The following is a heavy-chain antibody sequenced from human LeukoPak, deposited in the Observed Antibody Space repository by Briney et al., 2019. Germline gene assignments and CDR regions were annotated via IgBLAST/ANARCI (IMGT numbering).Heavy chain of an antibody. CDR3: ARGAGGYSYGYYFDY. V-gene: IGHV4-59*01. CDR1: GGSIRSYY. CDR2: FYYSGST. J-gene: IGHJ4*02. Sequence: PSETLSLTCAVSGGSIRSYYWCSIRQPPGKGLEWSGFFYYSGSTNYNPSLKSRVTISVDTSKNHFSLKLSSVTAADTAVYYCARGAGGYSYGYYFDYWGQGTLVTVSS. D-gene: IGHD5-18*01.